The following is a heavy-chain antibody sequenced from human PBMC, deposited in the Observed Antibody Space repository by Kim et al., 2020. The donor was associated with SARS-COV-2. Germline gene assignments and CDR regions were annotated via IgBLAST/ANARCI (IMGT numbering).Heavy chain of an antibody. V-gene: IGHV3-30*18. D-gene: IGHD3-10*01. CDR2: IAFDGSNE. CDR1: GFTFVDYG. CDR3: AKDRGDGYLNYYGLDV. Sequence: GGSLRLSCEASGFTFVDYGIHWVRQAPGKGLEWVAVIAFDGSNEYYGDSVRGRFTISRDNSKSTVFLQMKSLTIEDTALYYCAKDRGDGYLNYYGLDVWGQGTTVTVSS. J-gene: IGHJ6*02.